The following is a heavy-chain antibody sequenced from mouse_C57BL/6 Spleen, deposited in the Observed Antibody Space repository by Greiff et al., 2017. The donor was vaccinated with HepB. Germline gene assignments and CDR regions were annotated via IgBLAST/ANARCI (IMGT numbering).Heavy chain of an antibody. D-gene: IGHD1-1*01. CDR2: ISSGSSTI. V-gene: IGHV5-17*01. CDR1: GFTFSDYG. Sequence: EVQGVESGGGLVKPGGSLKLSCAASGFTFSDYGMHWVRQAPEKGLEWVAYISSGSSTIYYADTVKGRFTISRDNAKNTLFLQMTSLRSEDTAMYYCASYYGSSYGYAMDYWGQGTSVTVSS. CDR3: ASYYGSSYGYAMDY. J-gene: IGHJ4*01.